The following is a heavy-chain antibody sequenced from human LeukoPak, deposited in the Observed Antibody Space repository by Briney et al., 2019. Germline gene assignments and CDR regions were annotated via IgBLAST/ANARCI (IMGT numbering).Heavy chain of an antibody. V-gene: IGHV5-51*01. D-gene: IGHD3-16*01. CDR2: IYPGDSDT. J-gene: IGHJ4*02. CDR3: ARHGGGVGEAAFDY. Sequence: GESLKISFKGSGYRFTSYWIGWVRPMPGKGLEWMGIIYPGDSDTRYSPSFQGQVTISADKSISTAYMQWSSRKASDTAMYYCARHGGGVGEAAFDYWGQGTLVTVSS. CDR1: GYRFTSYW.